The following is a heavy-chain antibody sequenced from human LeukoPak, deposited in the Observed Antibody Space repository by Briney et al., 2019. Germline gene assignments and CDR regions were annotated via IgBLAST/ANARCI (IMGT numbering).Heavy chain of an antibody. CDR3: ARENSSSSGFDP. J-gene: IGHJ5*02. V-gene: IGHV4-59*01. CDR1: GASISSYY. Sequence: SETLSLTCTVSGASISSYYWSWIRQPPGKGLEWIGYIYYSGSTNYNPSLKSRVTISVDTSKNQFSLKLSSVTAADTAVYYCARENSSSSGFDPWGQGTLVTVSS. CDR2: IYYSGST. D-gene: IGHD6-6*01.